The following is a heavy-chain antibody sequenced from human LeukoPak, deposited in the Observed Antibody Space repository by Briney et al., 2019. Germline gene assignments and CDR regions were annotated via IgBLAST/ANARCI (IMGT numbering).Heavy chain of an antibody. CDR1: GGSISSGDYY. V-gene: IGHV4-30-4*01. Sequence: SETLSLTCTVSGGSISSGDYYWSWIRQPPGKGLEWIGYIYYSGSTYYNPSLKSRVTISVDTSKNQFSLKLSSVTAADTAVYYCARGVAAAADVGAFDIWGQGTMATVSS. CDR3: ARGVAAAADVGAFDI. D-gene: IGHD6-13*01. CDR2: IYYSGST. J-gene: IGHJ3*02.